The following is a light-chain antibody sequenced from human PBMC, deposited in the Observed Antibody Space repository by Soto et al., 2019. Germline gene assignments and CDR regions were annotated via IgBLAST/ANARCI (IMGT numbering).Light chain of an antibody. CDR2: EAS. J-gene: IGKJ1*01. V-gene: IGKV1-5*03. CDR1: QSISSW. Sequence: DIQMTQSPSTLSASVGDRVTITYRASQSISSWLAWYQQKPGKAPKLLIYEASSSEIGVPPRFSGSGFGTEFTLTISSLQPEDSATYYCQYYKEHSTFGQGTRLEIK. CDR3: QYYKEHST.